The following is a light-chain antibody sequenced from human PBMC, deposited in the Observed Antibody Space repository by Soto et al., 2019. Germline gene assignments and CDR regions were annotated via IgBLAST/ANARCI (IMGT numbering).Light chain of an antibody. CDR3: KQYNHWPRT. J-gene: IGKJ1*01. CDR2: GAS. V-gene: IGKV3-15*01. CDR1: QSVSSN. Sequence: EIVMTQSPATLSVSPGERATLSCRASQSVSSNLVWYQQKPGQAPRLPIYGASNRATGIPARFSGSRSATQSTLTISSLQSEDFAVYYCKQYNHWPRTLGQGTKLDIK.